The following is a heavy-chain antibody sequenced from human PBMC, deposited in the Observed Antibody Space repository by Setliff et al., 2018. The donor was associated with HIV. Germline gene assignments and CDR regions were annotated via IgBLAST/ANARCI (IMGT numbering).Heavy chain of an antibody. V-gene: IGHV4-61*08. D-gene: IGHD2-8*02. Sequence: KTSETLSLTCSVSGGSLISGGYYWSWIRQHPGKGLEWIGYIYYSGRTNYNPSLDSRVTMSVDTSKNQFSLKLTSVTAADTAVYYCARIDPGKYWSSDYWGPGTLVTVSS. CDR3: ARIDPGKYWSSDY. CDR1: GGSLISGGYY. J-gene: IGHJ4*02. CDR2: IYYSGRT.